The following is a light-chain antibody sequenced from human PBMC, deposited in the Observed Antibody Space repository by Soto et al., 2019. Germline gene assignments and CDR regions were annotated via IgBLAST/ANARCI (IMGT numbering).Light chain of an antibody. V-gene: IGKV1-39*01. CDR2: AAS. Sequence: DIQMTQSPSSLSASVGDRVTITCRASQSISSYLNWYQQKPGKAPTLLIHAASSLQSGVPSRFSGSGSATDFTLTISSLQPEDFATYYCQQSYLTPITFGQGTRLEI. CDR1: QSISSY. J-gene: IGKJ5*01. CDR3: QQSYLTPIT.